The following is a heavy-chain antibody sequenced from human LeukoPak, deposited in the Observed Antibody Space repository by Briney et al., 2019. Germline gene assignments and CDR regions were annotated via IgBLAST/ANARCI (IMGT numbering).Heavy chain of an antibody. Sequence: GGSLRLSCAASGFTFSTYAMNWVRQAPGKGLEWVTYITNNGSTIYYADSVKGRFTISRDKAENSLYLQMNSLRAEDTAIYYCARDQWLAYYYHGMDVWGQGTTVTVSS. CDR1: GFTFSTYA. CDR3: ARDQWLAYYYHGMDV. CDR2: ITNNGSTI. J-gene: IGHJ6*02. D-gene: IGHD6-19*01. V-gene: IGHV3-48*03.